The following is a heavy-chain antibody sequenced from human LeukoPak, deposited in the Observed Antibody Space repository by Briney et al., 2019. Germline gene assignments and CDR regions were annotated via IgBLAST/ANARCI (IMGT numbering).Heavy chain of an antibody. V-gene: IGHV3-21*01. CDR2: ISSSSISI. CDR3: ASNGYSYGYFDY. D-gene: IGHD5-18*01. Sequence: GGSLRLSCAASGFTFSSYTMNWVRQAPGKGLEWVSSISSSSISIYYVDSVKGRFIISRDNAKNSLYLQMNSLRAEDTAVYYCASNGYSYGYFDYWGQGTLVTVSS. CDR1: GFTFSSYT. J-gene: IGHJ4*02.